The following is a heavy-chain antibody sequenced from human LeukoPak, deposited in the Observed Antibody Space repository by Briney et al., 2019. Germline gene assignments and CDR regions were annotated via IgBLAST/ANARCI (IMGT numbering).Heavy chain of an antibody. D-gene: IGHD6-19*01. CDR3: ARAGYSSGWYGYYYYGMDV. CDR1: GYTFTGYY. J-gene: IGHJ6*02. CDR2: ISAYNGNT. V-gene: IGHV1-18*04. Sequence: ASVKVSCKASGYTFTGYYIHWVRQAPGQGLEWMGWISAYNGNTNYAQKLQGRVTMTTDTSTSTAYMELRSLRSDDTAVYYCARAGYSSGWYGYYYYGMDVWGQGTTVTVSS.